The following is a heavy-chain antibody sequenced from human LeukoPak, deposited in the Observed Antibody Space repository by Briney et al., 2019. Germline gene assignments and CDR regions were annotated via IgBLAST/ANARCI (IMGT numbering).Heavy chain of an antibody. Sequence: GASVKVSCKASGYTFTGYYMHWVRQAPGQGLEWMGWINPNSGGTNYAQKFQGRVTMTRDTSISTAYMELSRLRSDDTAVYYCARDFNWNDEYYFDYWGQGTLVTVSS. V-gene: IGHV1-2*02. CDR3: ARDFNWNDEYYFDY. J-gene: IGHJ4*02. D-gene: IGHD1-1*01. CDR1: GYTFTGYY. CDR2: INPNSGGT.